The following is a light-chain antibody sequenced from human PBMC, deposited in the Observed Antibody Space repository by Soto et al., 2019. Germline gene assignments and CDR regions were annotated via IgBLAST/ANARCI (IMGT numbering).Light chain of an antibody. CDR1: SSDVGRYNY. V-gene: IGLV2-14*03. J-gene: IGLJ1*01. CDR3: SSYTSSSTLRPV. Sequence: QSALTQPASVSGSPGQSITISCTGTSSDVGRYNYVSWYQQYPGKAPKLIIYDVSNRPSGVSNRFSGSKSGNTASLTISGLQAEDEADYYCSSYTSSSTLRPVFGNGTKVTVL. CDR2: DVS.